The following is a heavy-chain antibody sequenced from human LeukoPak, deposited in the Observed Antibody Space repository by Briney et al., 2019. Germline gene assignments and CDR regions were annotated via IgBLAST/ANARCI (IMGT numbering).Heavy chain of an antibody. D-gene: IGHD3-3*01. V-gene: IGHV4-61*02. CDR1: GGSISSGSYY. J-gene: IGHJ3*01. Sequence: SETLSLTCTVSGGSISSGSYYWSWIRQPAGKGLEWIGRIYTSGSTSYNPSLKSRVTMSVDRSKNQFSLKLSSVTAADTAVYYCARDGFYEGTRRSDDAFNVWGQGTMVTVSS. CDR3: ARDGFYEGTRRSDDAFNV. CDR2: IYTSGST.